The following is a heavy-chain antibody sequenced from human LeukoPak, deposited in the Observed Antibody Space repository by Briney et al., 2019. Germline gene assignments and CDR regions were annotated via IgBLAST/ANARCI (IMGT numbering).Heavy chain of an antibody. CDR3: ARDRRFLEWLDYYGMDV. D-gene: IGHD3-3*01. Sequence: GGSLRLSCAASGFTFSDYYMSWLRQARGKGLAGVSYISNSGSTIYYADSMKGRFTISRDNAKNSLYLQMNSLSAEDTAVYYCARDRRFLEWLDYYGMDVWGQGTTVTVSS. V-gene: IGHV3-11*01. CDR1: GFTFSDYY. J-gene: IGHJ6*02. CDR2: ISNSGSTI.